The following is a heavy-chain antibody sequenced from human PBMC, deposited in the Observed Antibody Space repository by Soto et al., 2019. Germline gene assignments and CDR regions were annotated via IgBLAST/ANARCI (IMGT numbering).Heavy chain of an antibody. J-gene: IGHJ4*02. Sequence: SETLSLTCTVSGGSISNTSFYWGWIRQPPGKGLEWIGNIYYTGSTYYSPSLKSRVTISVDTSKNQFSLRLSSVTAADTAVYDGASSDRAGSNFDSWGQGSLVTVSS. V-gene: IGHV4-39*01. CDR1: GGSISNTSFY. D-gene: IGHD6-13*01. CDR2: IYYTGST. CDR3: ASSDRAGSNFDS.